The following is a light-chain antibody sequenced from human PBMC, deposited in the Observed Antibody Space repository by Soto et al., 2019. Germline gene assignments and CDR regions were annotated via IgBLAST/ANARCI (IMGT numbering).Light chain of an antibody. CDR1: SSDIGSYKY. CDR2: DVN. V-gene: IGLV2-14*03. Sequence: QSVLTQPASVSGSPGQSITISCTGTSSDIGSYKYVSWYQQHPGKAPKLIIYDVNNRPSGISDRFSGSKSGNTASLTISGLHSEDEADYYCSSYTTTSSYVFGTGTKVTVL. CDR3: SSYTTTSSYV. J-gene: IGLJ1*01.